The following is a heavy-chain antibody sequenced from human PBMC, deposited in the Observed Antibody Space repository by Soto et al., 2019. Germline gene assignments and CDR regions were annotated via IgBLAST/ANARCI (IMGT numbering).Heavy chain of an antibody. Sequence: GESLKISCKGSGYSFTSYWISWVRQMPGKGLEWMGRIDPSDSYTNYSPSFQGHVTISADKSISTAYLQWSSLKASDTAMYYCARCSTAAGTDCYHGMLVSGPAPTGSVS. J-gene: IGHJ6*02. CDR2: IDPSDSYT. D-gene: IGHD6-13*01. V-gene: IGHV5-10-1*01. CDR3: ARCSTAAGTDCYHGMLV. CDR1: GYSFTSYW.